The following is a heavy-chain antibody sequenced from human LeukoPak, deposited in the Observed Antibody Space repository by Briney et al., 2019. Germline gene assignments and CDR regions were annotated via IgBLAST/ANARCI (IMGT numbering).Heavy chain of an antibody. CDR2: ISSSGSTI. CDR3: ARDSLWFGELH. J-gene: IGHJ4*02. Sequence: GGSLRLSCAASGFTFCSYEMNWVRQAPGKGLEWVSYISSSGSTIYYADSVKGRFTNSKDNDMNSLYLQMTSLRAEDTAVYYCARDSLWFGELHWGQGTLVTVSS. D-gene: IGHD3-10*01. V-gene: IGHV3-48*03. CDR1: GFTFCSYE.